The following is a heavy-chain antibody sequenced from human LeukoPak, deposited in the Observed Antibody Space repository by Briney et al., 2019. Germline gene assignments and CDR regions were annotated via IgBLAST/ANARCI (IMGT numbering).Heavy chain of an antibody. V-gene: IGHV2-5*01. Sequence: SGPTLVNPTQTLTLTCTLSGFSLSTSGVGVGWIRQPPGKALEWLALIYWNDDKRYSPSLKSRLTITKDTSKNQVVLTMTNMDPVDTATYYCAHTRITMVRGVVFDYWGQGTLVTVSS. D-gene: IGHD3-10*01. CDR2: IYWNDDK. CDR1: GFSLSTSGVG. CDR3: AHTRITMVRGVVFDY. J-gene: IGHJ4*02.